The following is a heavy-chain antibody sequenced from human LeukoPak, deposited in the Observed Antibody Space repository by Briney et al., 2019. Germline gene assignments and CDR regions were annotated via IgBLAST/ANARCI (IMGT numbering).Heavy chain of an antibody. CDR1: GFTVSSNY. CDR3: AREGRYFDWLLDAFDI. J-gene: IGHJ3*02. D-gene: IGHD3-9*01. V-gene: IGHV3-66*01. Sequence: PGGSLRLSCVASGFTVSSNYMSWVRQAPGKGLEWVSVIYSGGSTYYADSVKGRFTISRDNSKNTLYLQMNSLRAEDTAVYYCAREGRYFDWLLDAFDIWGQGTMVTVSS. CDR2: IYSGGST.